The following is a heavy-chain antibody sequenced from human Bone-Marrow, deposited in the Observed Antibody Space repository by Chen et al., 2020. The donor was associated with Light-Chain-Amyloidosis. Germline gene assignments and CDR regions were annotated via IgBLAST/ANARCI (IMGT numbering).Heavy chain of an antibody. CDR1: GFTFSSYG. J-gene: IGHJ6*02. CDR3: AKGAYYDILTGYYHYYYYGMDV. V-gene: IGHV3-30*18. D-gene: IGHD3-9*01. Sequence: QVQLVESGGGVVQPGRSLRLSCAASGFTFSSYGMHWVRQAPGKGLECVAVISYDGSNKYYADSVKGRFTISRDNSKNTLYLQMNSLRAEDTAVYYCAKGAYYDILTGYYHYYYYGMDVWGQGTTVTVSS. CDR2: ISYDGSNK.